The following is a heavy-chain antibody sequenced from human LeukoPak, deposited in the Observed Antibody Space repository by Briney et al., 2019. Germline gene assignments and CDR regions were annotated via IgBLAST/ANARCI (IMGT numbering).Heavy chain of an antibody. CDR3: TRVFAGDEYSSSGY. CDR2: INSDGSGT. Sequence: PGGSLRLSCAASGFTFSRYYMHWVSQAPGKGLVWVSRINSDGSGTTYADSVKGRFTVSRDNAKNTLYLQMNSLRVEDTAMYYCTRVFAGDEYSSSGYWGQGTLLTVSS. D-gene: IGHD6-13*01. J-gene: IGHJ4*02. CDR1: GFTFSRYY. V-gene: IGHV3-74*01.